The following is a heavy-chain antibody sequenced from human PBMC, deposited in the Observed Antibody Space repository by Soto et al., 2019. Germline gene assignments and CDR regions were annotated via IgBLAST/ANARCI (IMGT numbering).Heavy chain of an antibody. J-gene: IGHJ6*02. Sequence: ASVKVSCKASGGTFSSYAISWVRQAPGQGLEWMGGIIPIFGTANYAQKFQGRVTITADESTSTAYMELSSLRSEDTAVYYCARSSHYYYGMDVWGQGTTVTVSS. V-gene: IGHV1-69*13. CDR1: GGTFSSYA. CDR3: ARSSHYYYGMDV. D-gene: IGHD6-19*01. CDR2: IIPIFGTA.